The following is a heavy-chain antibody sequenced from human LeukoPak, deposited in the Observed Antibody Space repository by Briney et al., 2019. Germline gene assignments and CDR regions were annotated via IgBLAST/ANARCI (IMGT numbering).Heavy chain of an antibody. CDR2: ISSNGGST. D-gene: IGHD2-2*01. Sequence: PGGSLRLSCAASGFTFSSYAMHWVRQAPGKGLEYVSAISSNGGSTYYANSVKGRFTISRDNSKNTLFLQMGSLRAEDMAVYYCARLRYCSSTSCYAGDYYYYGMDVWGQGTTVTVSS. CDR1: GFTFSSYA. V-gene: IGHV3-64*01. CDR3: ARLRYCSSTSCYAGDYYYYGMDV. J-gene: IGHJ6*02.